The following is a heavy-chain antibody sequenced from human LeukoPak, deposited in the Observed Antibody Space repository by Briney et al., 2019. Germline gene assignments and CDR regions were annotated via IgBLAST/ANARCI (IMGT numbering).Heavy chain of an antibody. V-gene: IGHV4-4*09. CDR2: IHTSGNT. CDR3: AGLVVTSILDWFDP. D-gene: IGHD2-21*02. CDR1: GGSISSYY. Sequence: SETLSLSCTVSGGSISSYYWSWIRQPPGKGLEWIGYIHTSGNTNSNPSLKSRVTISVDTSKNQFSLKLSSVTAADTAVYYCAGLVVTSILDWFDPWGRGTLVTVSS. J-gene: IGHJ5*02.